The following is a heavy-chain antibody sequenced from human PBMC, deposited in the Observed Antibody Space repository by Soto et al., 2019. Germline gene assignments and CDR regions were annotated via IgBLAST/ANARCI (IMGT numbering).Heavy chain of an antibody. Sequence: GASVKVSCKASGGSFSSYAISWVRQAPGQGLEWMGGIIPIFGTANYAQKFQGRVTITADESTSTAYMELSSPRSEDTAVYYCAREGVPRSDSYGYDGYFDYWGQGTLVTVSS. J-gene: IGHJ4*02. CDR1: GGSFSSYA. CDR2: IIPIFGTA. D-gene: IGHD5-18*01. CDR3: AREGVPRSDSYGYDGYFDY. V-gene: IGHV1-69*13.